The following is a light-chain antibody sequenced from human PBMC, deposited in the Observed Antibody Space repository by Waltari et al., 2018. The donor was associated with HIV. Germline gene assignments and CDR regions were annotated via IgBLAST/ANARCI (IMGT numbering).Light chain of an antibody. CDR3: SSFAGSNNLMV. CDR2: QVN. Sequence: QSALTQPPSASGSPGQSVTISCTGTSSDVGGYNYVSWYQQHPGKAPKLIIYQVNKRPPGGPDRFSGTKSGNRASLTVSGLQAEYAADYYCSSFAGSNNLMVFGGGTKLTVL. J-gene: IGLJ2*01. V-gene: IGLV2-8*01. CDR1: SSDVGGYNY.